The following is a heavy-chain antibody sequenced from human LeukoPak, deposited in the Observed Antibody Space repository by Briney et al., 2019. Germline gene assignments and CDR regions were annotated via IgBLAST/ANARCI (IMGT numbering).Heavy chain of an antibody. Sequence: PGGSLRLSCAASGITFSSYAMSWVRQAPGKGLEWVSTISGSGGTTYYADSVKGRFTISRDNSKNTLYLQMNSLRAEDTAVYYCAKDVSDCGGDCYSDYWGQGTLVTVSS. J-gene: IGHJ4*02. CDR1: GITFSSYA. D-gene: IGHD2-21*02. CDR3: AKDVSDCGGDCYSDY. V-gene: IGHV3-23*01. CDR2: ISGSGGTT.